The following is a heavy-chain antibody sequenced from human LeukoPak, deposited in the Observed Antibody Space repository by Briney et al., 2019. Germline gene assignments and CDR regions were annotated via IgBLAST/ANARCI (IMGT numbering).Heavy chain of an antibody. CDR3: ARGDYGNQRSNNWFDP. Sequence: SETLSLTXAVYGESFRAYYWTWLRQPPGKGLEWIGEISHSGSTNYNPSLKSRVTISVDTSKNQFSPRLSSVTAADTAVYYCARGDYGNQRSNNWFDPWGQGTLVTVSS. V-gene: IGHV4-34*01. CDR1: GESFRAYY. D-gene: IGHD4-11*01. CDR2: ISHSGST. J-gene: IGHJ5*02.